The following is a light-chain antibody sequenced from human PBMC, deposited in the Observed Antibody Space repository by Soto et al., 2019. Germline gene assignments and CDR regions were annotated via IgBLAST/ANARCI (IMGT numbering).Light chain of an antibody. CDR3: QQYHIYSGT. CDR2: KAS. V-gene: IGKV1-5*03. J-gene: IGKJ1*01. CDR1: QTIDSW. Sequence: DIQMTQSPSTLSASVGDRVTITCRASQTIDSWLAWYQQRPGKPPNLLIYKASPLASGVQSRFSGSGSGTEFTLTIKSLQPDDFATYYCQQYHIYSGTFGQGTKVDI.